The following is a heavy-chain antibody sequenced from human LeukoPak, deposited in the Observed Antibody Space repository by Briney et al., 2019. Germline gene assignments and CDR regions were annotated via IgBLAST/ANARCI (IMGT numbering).Heavy chain of an antibody. V-gene: IGHV3-53*01. CDR3: AKDRVRANYDILTGYQTHDAFDI. D-gene: IGHD3-9*01. CDR1: GFTVSSNY. J-gene: IGHJ3*02. Sequence: PGGSLRLSCAASGFTVSSNYMTWVRQAPGKGLEWVSVIYKNAITYYADTVKGRFTISRDNSKNTLYLQMNSLRADDTAVYYCAKDRVRANYDILTGYQTHDAFDIWGQGTMVTVSS. CDR2: IYKNAIT.